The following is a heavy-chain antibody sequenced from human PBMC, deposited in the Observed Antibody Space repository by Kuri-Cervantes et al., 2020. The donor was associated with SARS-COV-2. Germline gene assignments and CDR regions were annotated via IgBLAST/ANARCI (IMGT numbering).Heavy chain of an antibody. CDR1: GFAFDDYA. CDR2: ISSRSNSI. D-gene: IGHD6-13*01. J-gene: IGHJ4*02. Sequence: GESLKISCAASGFAFDDYAMHWVRQAPGKGLEWVSSISSRSNSIHYEDSLKGRFTISRDNARNSLFLQMNNLRADDTAVYYCARDQVAASGIDYWGQGTLVTVSS. V-gene: IGHV3-21*01. CDR3: ARDQVAASGIDY.